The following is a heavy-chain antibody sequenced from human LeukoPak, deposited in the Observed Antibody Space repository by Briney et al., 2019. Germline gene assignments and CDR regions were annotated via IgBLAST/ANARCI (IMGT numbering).Heavy chain of an antibody. V-gene: IGHV4-59*08. CDR2: VFHSGST. CDR1: GGSISSYY. Sequence: SETLSLTCTVSGGSISSYYWSWIRQPPGKGLESLGYVFHSGSTNYNPSLKSRFTISVDTSKNQFSLKLTSVTAADTAVYYCARDSSGYYRIDYWGQGTLVTVSS. J-gene: IGHJ4*02. CDR3: ARDSSGYYRIDY. D-gene: IGHD3-22*01.